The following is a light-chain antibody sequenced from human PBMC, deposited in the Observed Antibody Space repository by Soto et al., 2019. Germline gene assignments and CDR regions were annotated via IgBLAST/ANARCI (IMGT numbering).Light chain of an antibody. CDR3: QQRNVWPPIT. CDR2: DAS. J-gene: IGKJ5*01. V-gene: IGKV3-11*01. Sequence: PGERATLSCRASQSIRTSLAWYQQKPGQAPRLVIFDASIRANGVPARFGGSGSGTDFTLTINSLEPEDFAVYSCQQRNVWPPITFGQGTRLEI. CDR1: QSIRTS.